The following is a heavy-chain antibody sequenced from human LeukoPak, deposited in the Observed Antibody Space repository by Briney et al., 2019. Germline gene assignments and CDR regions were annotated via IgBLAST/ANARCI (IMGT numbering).Heavy chain of an antibody. CDR3: AKDTSRFLEWLFDAFDV. CDR2: IRYDGSNK. D-gene: IGHD3-3*01. Sequence: GGSLRLSCAASGFTFSSYGMHWVRQAPGKGLEWVAFIRYDGSNKYYAGSVKGRFTISRDNSKNTLYLQMNSLRAEDTAVYYCAKDTSRFLEWLFDAFDVWGQGTMVTVSS. V-gene: IGHV3-30*02. CDR1: GFTFSSYG. J-gene: IGHJ3*01.